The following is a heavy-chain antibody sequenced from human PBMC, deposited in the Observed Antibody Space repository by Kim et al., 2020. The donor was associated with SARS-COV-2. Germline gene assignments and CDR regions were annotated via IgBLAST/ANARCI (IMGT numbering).Heavy chain of an antibody. J-gene: IGHJ6*02. CDR2: INHSGST. D-gene: IGHD3-10*01. V-gene: IGHV4-34*01. CDR3: ARWGPSGSRSYYPHPYYYYYGMDV. CDR1: GVSFSGYY. Sequence: SETLSLTCAVYGVSFSGYYWSWIRQPPGKGLEWIGEINHSGSTNYNPSLKSRVTISVDTSKNQFSLKLSSVTAADTAVYYCARWGPSGSRSYYPHPYYYYYGMDVWGQGTTVTVSS.